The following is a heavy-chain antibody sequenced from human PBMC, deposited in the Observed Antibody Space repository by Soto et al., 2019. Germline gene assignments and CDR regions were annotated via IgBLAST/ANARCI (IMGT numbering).Heavy chain of an antibody. J-gene: IGHJ4*02. V-gene: IGHV1-18*01. D-gene: IGHD3-10*01. Sequence: QVQLVQSGAEVKKPGASVKVSCKASGYIFTNYGVNWVRQAPGQGLEWMGWISAYTGNKRYAQNVQGRVTMTTDTSTNTAYMELRSLRSDDTAVYYCAKEGDVTMVRGAIVAFDYWGQGTLVTVSS. CDR1: GYIFTNYG. CDR3: AKEGDVTMVRGAIVAFDY. CDR2: ISAYTGNK.